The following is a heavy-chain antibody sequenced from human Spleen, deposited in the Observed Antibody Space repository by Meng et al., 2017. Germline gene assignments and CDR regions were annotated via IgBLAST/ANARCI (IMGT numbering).Heavy chain of an antibody. Sequence: SETLSLTCTVSGGSVSSSNYYWGWIRQPPGKGLEWIGTFYHGGITYYNPSLKSRVTISVDTSKNQFSLKLSSVTAADTAVYYCASYSSGWLIDYWGQGTLVTVSS. CDR2: FYHGGIT. CDR3: ASYSSGWLIDY. CDR1: GGSVSSSNYY. J-gene: IGHJ4*02. D-gene: IGHD6-19*01. V-gene: IGHV4-39*07.